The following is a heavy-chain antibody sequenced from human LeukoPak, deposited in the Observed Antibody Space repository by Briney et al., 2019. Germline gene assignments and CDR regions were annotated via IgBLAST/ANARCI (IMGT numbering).Heavy chain of an antibody. J-gene: IGHJ4*02. CDR1: GGSISSDSYY. D-gene: IGHD3-3*01. CDR2: IYYSGST. Sequence: KPSETLSLTCTVSGGSISSDSYYWGWIRQPPGKGLEWIGSIYYSGSTYYNPSLKSRVTISVDTSKNQFSLKLSSVTAADTAVYYCASLKYYDFWSGYPFDYWGQGTLVTVSS. CDR3: ASLKYYDFWSGYPFDY. V-gene: IGHV4-39*01.